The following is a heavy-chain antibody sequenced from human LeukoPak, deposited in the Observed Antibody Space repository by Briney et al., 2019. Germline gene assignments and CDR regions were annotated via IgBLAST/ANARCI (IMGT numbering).Heavy chain of an antibody. V-gene: IGHV3-7*01. D-gene: IGHD3-22*01. CDR1: GFTFSSYW. Sequence: GGSLRLSCAASGFTFSSYWMSWVRQAPGKGLEWVANIKQDGSEKYYVDSVRGRFTISRDNAKNSLYLQMNSLTAEDTAVYYCATSVSQIGSSHYWGQGSLVTVSS. CDR2: IKQDGSEK. CDR3: ATSVSQIGSSHY. J-gene: IGHJ4*02.